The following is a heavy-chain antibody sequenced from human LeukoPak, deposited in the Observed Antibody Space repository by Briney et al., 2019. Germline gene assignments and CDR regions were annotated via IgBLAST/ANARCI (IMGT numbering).Heavy chain of an antibody. CDR2: ISSSGSTI. CDR3: AKDMGRFGRDAFDI. Sequence: GGSLRLSCAASGLTFSDYYMSWIRQAPGPGLEGVSYISSSGSTIYYADSVKGRFTTSRDHAKNSLYLQMNSLRAEDTALYYCAKDMGRFGRDAFDIWGQGTMVTVSS. J-gene: IGHJ3*02. CDR1: GLTFSDYY. V-gene: IGHV3-11*01. D-gene: IGHD3-10*01.